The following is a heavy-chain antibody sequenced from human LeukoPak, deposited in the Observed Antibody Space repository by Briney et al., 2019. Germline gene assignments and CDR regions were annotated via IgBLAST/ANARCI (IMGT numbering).Heavy chain of an antibody. D-gene: IGHD6-19*01. Sequence: SETLSLTCTVSGGSLSNYYWSWIRQPPGKGLEWIGYIYYSGNTNYNPSLKSRVTISVDTSKNQFSLKLASVTAADTAVYYCARLGDDGSGWYYFDYWGQGTLVTVSS. J-gene: IGHJ4*02. CDR1: GGSLSNYY. CDR2: IYYSGNT. V-gene: IGHV4-59*08. CDR3: ARLGDDGSGWYYFDY.